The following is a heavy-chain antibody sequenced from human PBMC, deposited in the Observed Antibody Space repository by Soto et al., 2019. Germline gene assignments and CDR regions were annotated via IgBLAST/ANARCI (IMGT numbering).Heavy chain of an antibody. Sequence: YGPTREHPTQTLTRTCTFSGFSLSTIGMRVSWIRQPPGNSLEWLARIDWDDDKFYSTSLKTRLTISKDTSKNQVVLTMTNMDHVDKSTYYCARQGYCSSTSCYGTVFDTWGQGT. V-gene: IGHV2-70*04. D-gene: IGHD2-2*01. CDR3: ARQGYCSSTSCYGTVFDT. CDR1: GFSLSTIGMR. J-gene: IGHJ3*02. CDR2: IDWDDDK.